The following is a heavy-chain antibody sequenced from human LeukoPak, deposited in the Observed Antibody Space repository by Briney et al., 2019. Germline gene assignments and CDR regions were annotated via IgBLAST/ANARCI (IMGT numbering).Heavy chain of an antibody. J-gene: IGHJ6*02. D-gene: IGHD2-8*01. CDR1: GFTFSDYY. Sequence: GGSLRLSCAASGFTFSDYYMTWLRRAPGKGLEWLSYISNSGSTVFYADSVKGRFTVSRDNAKRSLYLQIESLRDDDTAVYHCALGTINKDYYFGMDVWGQGTTVTVSS. V-gene: IGHV3-11*01. CDR2: ISNSGSTV. CDR3: ALGTINKDYYFGMDV.